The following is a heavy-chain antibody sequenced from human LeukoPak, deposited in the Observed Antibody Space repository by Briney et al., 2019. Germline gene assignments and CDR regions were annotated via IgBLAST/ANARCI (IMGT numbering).Heavy chain of an antibody. CDR1: GFTFSNFG. CDR3: ARDRGYGSGTYLY. J-gene: IGHJ4*02. V-gene: IGHV3-7*01. D-gene: IGHD3-10*01. CDR2: IKQDGSEK. Sequence: PGGSLRLSCAASGFTFSNFGMHWVRQAPGKGLEWVANIKQDGSEKYYVGSVKGRFTISRDNAKNSLYLQMNSLRAEDTAVYYCARDRGYGSGTYLYWGQGTLFTVSS.